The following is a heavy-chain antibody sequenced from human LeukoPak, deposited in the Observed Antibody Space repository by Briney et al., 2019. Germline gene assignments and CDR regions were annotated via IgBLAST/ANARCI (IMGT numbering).Heavy chain of an antibody. V-gene: IGHV4-4*02. CDR2: IYYSGST. D-gene: IGHD4-17*01. J-gene: IGHJ4*02. CDR1: GGSISSSNW. Sequence: SGTLSLTCAVSGGSISSSNWWSWVRQPPGKGLEWIGSIYYSGSTYYNPSLKSRVTISVDTSKNQFSLKLSSVTAADTAVYYCARVPTVTFFDYWGQGTLVTVSS. CDR3: ARVPTVTFFDY.